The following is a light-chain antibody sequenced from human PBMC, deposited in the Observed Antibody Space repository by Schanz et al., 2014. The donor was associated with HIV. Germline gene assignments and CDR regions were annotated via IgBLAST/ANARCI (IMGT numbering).Light chain of an antibody. CDR2: NTY. V-gene: IGLV1-44*01. CDR1: SSNIRSNT. CDR3: GTWDDSLNGWV. Sequence: QSVLTQPPSASGTPGQRVTISCSGSSSNIRSNTINWYQQLPGTAPKLLIYNTYHRPSGVPDRFSGSESGTSASLAISGLQSEDEADYYCGTWDDSLNGWVFGGGTKLTVL. J-gene: IGLJ3*02.